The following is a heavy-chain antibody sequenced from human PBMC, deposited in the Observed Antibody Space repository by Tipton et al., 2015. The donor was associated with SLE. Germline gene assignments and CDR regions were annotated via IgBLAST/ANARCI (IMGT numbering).Heavy chain of an antibody. D-gene: IGHD1-20*01. J-gene: IGHJ6*02. CDR1: GGSISSYY. Sequence: TLSLTCTVSGGSISSYYWSWIRQPPGKGLEWIGYIYYSGSTNYSPSLKSRVTISVDTSKNQFSLKLSSVTAADTAVYYCARDLGITGTTPRGMDVWGQGTTVTVSS. V-gene: IGHV4-59*01. CDR2: IYYSGST. CDR3: ARDLGITGTTPRGMDV.